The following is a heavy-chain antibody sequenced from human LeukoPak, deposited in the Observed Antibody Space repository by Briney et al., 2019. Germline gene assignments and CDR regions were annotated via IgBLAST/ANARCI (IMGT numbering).Heavy chain of an antibody. CDR1: GFTFSSYG. CDR2: ISGSGDST. CDR3: AKDLWIPAAGTNLDY. Sequence: PGGSLRLSCAASGFTFSSYGMSWVRQAPGKGLEWVSAISGSGDSTYYADSVKGRFTISRDNSKNTLYLQMNSLRAEDTAIYYCAKDLWIPAAGTNLDYWGQGTLVTVSS. D-gene: IGHD6-13*01. V-gene: IGHV3-23*01. J-gene: IGHJ4*02.